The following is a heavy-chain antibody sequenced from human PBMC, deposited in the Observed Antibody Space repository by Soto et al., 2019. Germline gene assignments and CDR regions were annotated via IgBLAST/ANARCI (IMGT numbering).Heavy chain of an antibody. CDR2: IGAARDP. CDR1: GFTFIKFD. CDR3: ARAYTGRLPRRADYYYAMDV. J-gene: IGHJ6*02. D-gene: IGHD2-2*02. Sequence: GGSLRLSCATSGFTFIKFDMHWVRQVPGKGLEWVSAIGAARDPYYLGSVKGRFTISRENAKNSVYLQMNDLRAGDSAVYYCARAYTGRLPRRADYYYAMDVWGQGTTVTVSS. V-gene: IGHV3-13*05.